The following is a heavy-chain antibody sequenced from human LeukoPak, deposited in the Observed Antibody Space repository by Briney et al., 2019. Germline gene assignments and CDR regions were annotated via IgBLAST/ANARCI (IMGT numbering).Heavy chain of an antibody. Sequence: GGFLRLSCAASGFTFSSYSMNWVRQAPGKGLEWVTSISSSSSYIYYADSVKGRFTISRDNAKNSLYLQMNSLRAEDTAVYYCAREVRTGYFLYGMDVWGQGTTVTVSS. D-gene: IGHD3/OR15-3a*01. J-gene: IGHJ6*02. CDR3: AREVRTGYFLYGMDV. CDR1: GFTFSSYS. V-gene: IGHV3-21*01. CDR2: ISSSSSYI.